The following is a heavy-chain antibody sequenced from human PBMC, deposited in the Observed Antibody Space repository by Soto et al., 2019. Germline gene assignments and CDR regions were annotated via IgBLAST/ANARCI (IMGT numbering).Heavy chain of an antibody. CDR2: IYHSGST. D-gene: IGHD3-10*01. V-gene: IGHV4-30-2*01. CDR3: ARAFTYFDY. J-gene: IGHJ4*02. Sequence: TRSLTCAVSCGSSNRVGSSVSWLRQPPGKGLEWIGYIYHSGSTYYNPSLKSRVTISVDRSKNQFSLKLSSVTAADTAVYYCARAFTYFDYWGQGTLVTFSS. CDR1: CGSSNRVGSS.